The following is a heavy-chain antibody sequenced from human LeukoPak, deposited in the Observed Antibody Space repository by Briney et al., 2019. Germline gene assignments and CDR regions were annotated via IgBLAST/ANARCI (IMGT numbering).Heavy chain of an antibody. D-gene: IGHD5-18*01. V-gene: IGHV3-49*04. CDR3: SRGPIQLWVHNGVDV. CDR1: GFNFGDHA. CDR2: IRSKAYRGTT. J-gene: IGHJ6*02. Sequence: GGSLRLSCTTSGFNFGDHAMTWVRQAPGKGLEWVGFIRSKAYRGTTEYAASVKGRFTISRDDSKSVVYLQMNSLKSEDTAVCYCSRGPIQLWVHNGVDVWGQGTTVTVSS.